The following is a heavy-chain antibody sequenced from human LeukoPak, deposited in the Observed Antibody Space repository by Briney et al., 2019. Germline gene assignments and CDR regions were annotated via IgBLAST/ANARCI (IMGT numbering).Heavy chain of an antibody. Sequence: NSGGSLRLSCAASGFTVSSYEMNWVRQAPGKGLEWVSSISSSSSYIYYADSVKGRFTISRDNAKNSLYLQMNSLRAEDTAVYYCARGDFGSGYDPNIYFDYWGQGTLVTVSS. CDR3: ARGDFGSGYDPNIYFDY. CDR1: GFTVSSYE. V-gene: IGHV3-21*01. J-gene: IGHJ4*02. CDR2: ISSSSSYI. D-gene: IGHD5-12*01.